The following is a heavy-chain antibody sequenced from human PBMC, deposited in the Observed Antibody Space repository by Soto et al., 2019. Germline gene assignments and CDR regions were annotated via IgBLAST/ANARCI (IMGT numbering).Heavy chain of an antibody. CDR2: IYYSGST. CDR1: GGSISSYY. D-gene: IGHD6-19*01. Sequence: SETLSLTCTVSGGSISSYYWSWIRQPPGKGLEWIGYIYYSGSTNYNPSLKSRVTISVDTSKNQFSLKLSSVTAADTAVYYCARMIAVAGIWTYYSDYWGQATLVTVSS. CDR3: ARMIAVAGIWTYYSDY. J-gene: IGHJ4*02. V-gene: IGHV4-59*01.